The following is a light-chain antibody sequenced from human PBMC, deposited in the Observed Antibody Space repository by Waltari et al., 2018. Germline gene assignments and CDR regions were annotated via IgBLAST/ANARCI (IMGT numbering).Light chain of an antibody. J-gene: IGKJ4*01. CDR1: QSIRTY. V-gene: IGKV3-11*01. Sequence: EVVLTQSPATLSLSPGERATLPCRASQSIRTYLSWFQQKPGQAPRLLIYDASKRATDIPSRFSGSGSGTDFILTISSLEPEDFAIYYCQQRNNWPLTFGGGTKVEIK. CDR3: QQRNNWPLT. CDR2: DAS.